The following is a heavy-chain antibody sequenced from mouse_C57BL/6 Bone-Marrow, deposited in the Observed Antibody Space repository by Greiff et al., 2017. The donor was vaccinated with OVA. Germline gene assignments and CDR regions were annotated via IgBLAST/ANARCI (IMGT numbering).Heavy chain of an antibody. D-gene: IGHD1-1*01. CDR2: ISSGGSYT. J-gene: IGHJ1*03. Sequence: VKLVESGGDLVKPGGSLKLSCAASGFTFSSYGMSWVRQTPDKRLEWVATISSGGSYTYYPDSVKGRFTISRDNAKNTLYLQMSSLKSEDTAMYYCARLGTTVVAHWYFDVWGTGTTVTVSS. V-gene: IGHV5-6*02. CDR3: ARLGTTVVAHWYFDV. CDR1: GFTFSSYG.